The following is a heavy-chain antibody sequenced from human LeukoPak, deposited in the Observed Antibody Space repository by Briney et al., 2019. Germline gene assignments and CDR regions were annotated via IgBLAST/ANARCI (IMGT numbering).Heavy chain of an antibody. V-gene: IGHV1-2*06. Sequence: GASGKVSCKASGYTFTGYYMHWGRQAPGPGLEWMGRINPNSGGTNYAQKFQGRVTMNRNTSISTAYMGLSRLRSDDRAVYYCARVAFSSLAAARYWGQGTLVTVSS. CDR2: INPNSGGT. D-gene: IGHD6-13*01. J-gene: IGHJ4*02. CDR3: ARVAFSSLAAARY. CDR1: GYTFTGYY.